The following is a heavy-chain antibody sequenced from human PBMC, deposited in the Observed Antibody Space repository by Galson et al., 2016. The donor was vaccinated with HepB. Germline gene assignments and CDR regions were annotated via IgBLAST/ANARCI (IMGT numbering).Heavy chain of an antibody. J-gene: IGHJ6*02. Sequence: SVKVSCKASGYIFTGYYLHWVRQAPGQGLEWMGRINPHSGDTNYAQKFQGRVTMTRDTSISTADMELSRLRSDDTAVYYCARDWVYGMDVWGQGTPVTVSS. V-gene: IGHV1-2*06. D-gene: IGHD3-16*01. CDR1: GYIFTGYY. CDR2: INPHSGDT. CDR3: ARDWVYGMDV.